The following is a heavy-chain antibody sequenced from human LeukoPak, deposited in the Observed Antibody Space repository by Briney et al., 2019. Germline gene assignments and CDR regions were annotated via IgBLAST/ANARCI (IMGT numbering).Heavy chain of an antibody. V-gene: IGHV1-2*02. D-gene: IGHD1-26*01. CDR3: ARDSGSSFRADAFDI. CDR2: INPNSGGT. Sequence: ASVKVSCKASGYTFTGYYMHWVRQAPGQGLEWMGWINPNSGGTNYAQKFQGRVTMTRDTSISTAYMELSRLRSDDTAVYYCARDSGSSFRADAFDIWGQGTMVTVSS. J-gene: IGHJ3*02. CDR1: GYTFTGYY.